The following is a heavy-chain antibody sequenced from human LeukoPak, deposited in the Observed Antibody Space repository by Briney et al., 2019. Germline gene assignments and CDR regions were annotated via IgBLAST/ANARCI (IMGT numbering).Heavy chain of an antibody. Sequence: PSETLSLTCAVYGGSFSGYYWSWTRQPPGKGLEWTGEINHSGSTNYNPSLKSRVTISVDTSKNQFSLKLSSVTAADTAVYYCARSGDGYNYGDYWGQGTLVTVSS. V-gene: IGHV4-34*01. CDR1: GGSFSGYY. CDR3: ARSGDGYNYGDY. CDR2: INHSGST. D-gene: IGHD5-24*01. J-gene: IGHJ4*02.